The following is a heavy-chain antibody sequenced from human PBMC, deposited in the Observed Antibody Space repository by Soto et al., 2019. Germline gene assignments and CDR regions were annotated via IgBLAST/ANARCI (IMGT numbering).Heavy chain of an antibody. CDR2: FYYAGNT. CDR1: GGSITGYY. J-gene: IGHJ6*02. Sequence: PSETLSLTCTVSGGSITGYYWSWIRQPPGRGLEWIGYFYYAGNTLYTPSLKSRVTISVDTSKNQFSLKLSSVTAADTAVYYCARHDALPRLESCMGVWGQGTTVTVSS. V-gene: IGHV4-59*01. CDR3: ARHDALPRLESCMGV. D-gene: IGHD6-19*01.